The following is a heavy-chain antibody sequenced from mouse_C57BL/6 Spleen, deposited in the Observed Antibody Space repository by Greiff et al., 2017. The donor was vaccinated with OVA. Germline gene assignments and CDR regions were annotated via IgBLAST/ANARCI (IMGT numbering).Heavy chain of an antibody. Sequence: DVQLVESGGGLVKPGGSLKLSCAASGFTFSDYGMHWVRQAPEKGLEWVAYISSGSSTIYYADTVKGRFTISRDNAKNTLFLQMTSLRSEDTAMYYCARRLRAPMDYWGQGTSVTVSS. V-gene: IGHV5-17*01. J-gene: IGHJ4*01. CDR2: ISSGSSTI. CDR3: ARRLRAPMDY. D-gene: IGHD3-2*02. CDR1: GFTFSDYG.